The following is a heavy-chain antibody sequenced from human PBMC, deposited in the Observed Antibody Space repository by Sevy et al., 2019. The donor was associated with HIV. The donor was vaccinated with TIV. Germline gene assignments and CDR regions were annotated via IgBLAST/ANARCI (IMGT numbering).Heavy chain of an antibody. CDR3: ARLSGSYLY. V-gene: IGHV3-7*01. J-gene: IGHJ4*02. CDR1: GFIFSNYW. Sequence: GGSLRLSCVASGFIFSNYWMNWVRQAPGKGLECVANIKEDGSEKNYVDSVKGRFIIIRENAKNSLYLQMNSLRAEDTAVCYCARLSGSYLYWGQGTLVTVSS. CDR2: IKEDGSEK. D-gene: IGHD1-26*01.